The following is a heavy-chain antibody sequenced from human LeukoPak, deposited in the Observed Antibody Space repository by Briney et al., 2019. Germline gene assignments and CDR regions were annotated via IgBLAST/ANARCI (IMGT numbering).Heavy chain of an antibody. D-gene: IGHD3-10*01. CDR2: IWYDGSNK. Sequence: GGSLRLSCAASGFTFSSYGMHWVRQAPGKGLEWVAVIWYDGSNKYYADSVKGRFTISRDNSKDTLYLQMNSLRAEDTAVYYCARGSKHYYGSGSYFSPNWFDPWGQGTLVTVSS. CDR3: ARGSKHYYGSGSYFSPNWFDP. V-gene: IGHV3-33*01. J-gene: IGHJ5*02. CDR1: GFTFSSYG.